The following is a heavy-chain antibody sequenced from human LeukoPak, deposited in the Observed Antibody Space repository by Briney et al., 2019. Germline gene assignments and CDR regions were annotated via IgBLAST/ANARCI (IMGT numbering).Heavy chain of an antibody. Sequence: PGRSLRLSCAASGFTFSSYGMHWVRQAPGKGLEWVAVIWYDGSNKYYADSVKGRFTISRDNSKNTLYLQMNSLRAEDTAVYYCARDFKTQRWLQSANWFDPWGQGTLVTVSS. CDR1: GFTFSSYG. D-gene: IGHD5-24*01. CDR2: IWYDGSNK. J-gene: IGHJ5*02. CDR3: ARDFKTQRWLQSANWFDP. V-gene: IGHV3-33*01.